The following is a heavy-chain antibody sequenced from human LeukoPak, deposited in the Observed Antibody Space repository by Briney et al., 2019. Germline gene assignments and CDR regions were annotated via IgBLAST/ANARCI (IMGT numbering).Heavy chain of an antibody. V-gene: IGHV3-23*01. Sequence: GGSLRLSCAASGFTFSSYAMSWVRQAPGKGLEWVSAISGSGGSTYYADSVKGRFTISRDNSKNTLYLQMNSLRAEDTAVYYCAKDTPQRSARGYYYYMDVWGKGTTVTASS. D-gene: IGHD6-25*01. CDR3: AKDTPQRSARGYYYYMDV. CDR1: GFTFSSYA. J-gene: IGHJ6*03. CDR2: ISGSGGST.